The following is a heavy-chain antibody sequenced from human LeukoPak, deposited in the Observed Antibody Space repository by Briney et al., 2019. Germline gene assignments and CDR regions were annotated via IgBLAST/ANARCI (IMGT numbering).Heavy chain of an antibody. CDR3: ARDKGVYFDY. J-gene: IGHJ4*02. CDR1: GFSFSTYN. D-gene: IGHD6-13*01. Sequence: GSLRLSCEASGFSFSTYNMNWVRQAPGQRLEWISSITSSSRYVFYADSVRGRFTISRDNTKNSLYLQMNSLRAEDTAVYYCARDKGVYFDYWGQGTLVTVSS. CDR2: ITSSSRYV. V-gene: IGHV3-21*01.